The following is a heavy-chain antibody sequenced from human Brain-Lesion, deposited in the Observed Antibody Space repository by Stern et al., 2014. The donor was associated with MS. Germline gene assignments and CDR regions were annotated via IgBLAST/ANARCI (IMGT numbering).Heavy chain of an antibody. J-gene: IGHJ6*02. V-gene: IGHV4-61*02. CDR2: IFNSGRN. CDR3: ARGRVVPGFQYYATDV. D-gene: IGHD2-2*01. CDR1: GGSISSGGYY. Sequence: QLQLQESGPGLVKPSQTLSLSCTVSGGSISSGGYYWSWIRQPAGKGLEWIGRIFNSGRNSYNPSLKSRVPISIDTSKTQFSLRLNSMTAADTAVYYCARGRVVPGFQYYATDVWGQGTTVIVSS.